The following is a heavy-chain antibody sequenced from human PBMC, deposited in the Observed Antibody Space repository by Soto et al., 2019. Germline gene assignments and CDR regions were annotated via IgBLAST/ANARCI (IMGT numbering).Heavy chain of an antibody. CDR2: IKQDGGEK. Sequence: PGGSLRLSCAASGVTFSSYWMSWVRQAPGKGLERVANIKQDGGEKYYVDSVKGRFTISRDNAKNSLYLQMNSLRVEDTALYYCARRYSSSWSGFDPWGQGTLVTVSS. V-gene: IGHV3-7*01. J-gene: IGHJ5*02. CDR3: ARRYSSSWSGFDP. CDR1: GVTFSSYW. D-gene: IGHD6-13*01.